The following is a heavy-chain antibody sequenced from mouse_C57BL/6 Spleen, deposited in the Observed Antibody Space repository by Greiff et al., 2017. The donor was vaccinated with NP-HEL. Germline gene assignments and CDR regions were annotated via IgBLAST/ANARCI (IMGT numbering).Heavy chain of an antibody. CDR1: GYTFTDYE. D-gene: IGHD1-1*01. CDR3: TRGHYYGSSYRYFDV. J-gene: IGHJ1*03. V-gene: IGHV1-15*01. Sequence: QVQLQQSGAELVRPGASVTLSCKASGYTFTDYEMHWVKQTPVHGLEWIGAIDPETGGTAYNQKFKGKAILTADKSSSTAYMELRSLTSEDSAVYYCTRGHYYGSSYRYFDVWGTGTTVTVSS. CDR2: IDPETGGT.